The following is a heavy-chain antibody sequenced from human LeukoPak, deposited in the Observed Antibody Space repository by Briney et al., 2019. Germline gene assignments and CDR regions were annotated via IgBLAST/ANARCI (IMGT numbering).Heavy chain of an antibody. CDR1: GYTFTNDY. CDR3: ARAHYASSNIKVPFDV. CDR2: IDPSAGST. D-gene: IGHD3-22*01. Sequence: ASVKVTCKASGYTFTNDYMHWVRPAPGQGLEWMGVIDPSAGSTTYAQKFQGRVTMTRDTATSTVYMELSSLRSEDTAVYYCARAHYASSNIKVPFDVWGKGTTVTVSS. V-gene: IGHV1-46*01. J-gene: IGHJ6*04.